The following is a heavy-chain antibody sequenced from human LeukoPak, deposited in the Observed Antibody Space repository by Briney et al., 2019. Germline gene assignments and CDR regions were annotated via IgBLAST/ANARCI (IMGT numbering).Heavy chain of an antibody. Sequence: PGGSLRLSRAASGFTFSSYWMSWVRQAPGKGLEWVANIKQDGSEKYYVDSVKGRFTISRDNAKNSLYLQMNSLRAEDTAVYYCARDNLDKWDRTFDYWGQGTLVTVSS. CDR1: GFTFSSYW. CDR3: ARDNLDKWDRTFDY. J-gene: IGHJ4*02. V-gene: IGHV3-7*01. CDR2: IKQDGSEK. D-gene: IGHD1-14*01.